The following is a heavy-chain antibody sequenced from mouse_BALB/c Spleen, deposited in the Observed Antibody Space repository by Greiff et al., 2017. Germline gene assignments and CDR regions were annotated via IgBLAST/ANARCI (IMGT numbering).Heavy chain of an antibody. CDR3: ARGRAVARDYAMDY. D-gene: IGHD1-1*01. J-gene: IGHJ4*01. V-gene: IGHV5-6-5*01. Sequence: EVQGVESGGGLVKPGGSLKLSCAASGFTFSSYAMSWVRQTPEKRLEWVASISSGGSTYYPDSVKGRFTISRDNARNILYLQMSSLRSEDTAMYYCARGRAVARDYAMDYWGQGTSVTVSA. CDR2: ISSGGST. CDR1: GFTFSSYA.